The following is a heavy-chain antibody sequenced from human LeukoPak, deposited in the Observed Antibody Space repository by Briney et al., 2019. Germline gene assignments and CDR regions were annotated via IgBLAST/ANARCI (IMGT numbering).Heavy chain of an antibody. V-gene: IGHV4-39*07. Sequence: SETLSLTCTLSGGSISSSSYYWGWIRPPPGKGLEWNGSIYYSGSTSCNPSLKSRATISVDTSKNQLSLKLRSVTAAYTAVYYCARDGTTIFAYVGNNWFDPWGQGTLVTVSS. CDR2: IYYSGST. CDR1: GGSISSSSYY. D-gene: IGHD3-3*01. J-gene: IGHJ5*02. CDR3: ARDGTTIFAYVGNNWFDP.